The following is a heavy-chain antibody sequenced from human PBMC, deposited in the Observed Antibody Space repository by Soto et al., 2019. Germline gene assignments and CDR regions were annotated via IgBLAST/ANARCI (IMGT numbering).Heavy chain of an antibody. CDR1: GFTFSSYA. CDR2: ISGSGGST. CDR3: AKGGPHGHYYYYYGMDV. J-gene: IGHJ6*02. Sequence: EVQLLESGGGLVQPGGSLRLSCAASGFTFSSYAMSWVRQAPGKGLEWVSAISGSGGSTYYADSVKGRFTISRDNSKNTLYLQMNSLRAEYTAVYYCAKGGPHGHYYYYYGMDVWGQGTTVTVSS. V-gene: IGHV3-23*01.